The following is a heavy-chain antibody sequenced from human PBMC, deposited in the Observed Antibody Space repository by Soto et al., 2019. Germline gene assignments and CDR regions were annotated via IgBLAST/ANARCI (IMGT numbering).Heavy chain of an antibody. CDR1: GFPFNNYA. V-gene: IGHV3-23*01. CDR2: IRGSDEST. CDR3: AKSRSVEDGFEI. Sequence: GGSLRLSCAASGFPFNNYAMSWVRQAPGKGLEWVSAIRGSDESTYYAQSVKGRFTISRDNSKNTLNLQMNSLRAEDTAVYYCAKSRSVEDGFEIWGQGTMVTVSS. J-gene: IGHJ3*02.